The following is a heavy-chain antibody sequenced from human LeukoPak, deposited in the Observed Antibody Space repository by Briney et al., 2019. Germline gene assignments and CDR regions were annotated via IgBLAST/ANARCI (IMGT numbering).Heavy chain of an antibody. CDR3: ARAHPYYDYVWGSYRFDY. CDR1: GGSISSGDYY. CDR2: IYYSGST. Sequence: SETLSLTCTVSGGSISSGDYYWSWIRQPPGRGLEWIGYIYYSGSTYYNPSLKSRVTISVDTSKNQFSLKLSSVTAADTAVYYCARAHPYYDYVWGSYRFDYWGQGTLVTVSS. D-gene: IGHD3-16*02. V-gene: IGHV4-30-4*01. J-gene: IGHJ4*02.